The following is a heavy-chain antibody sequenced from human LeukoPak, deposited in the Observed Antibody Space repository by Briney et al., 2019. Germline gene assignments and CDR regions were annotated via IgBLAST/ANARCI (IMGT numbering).Heavy chain of an antibody. D-gene: IGHD6-13*01. Sequence: GGSLRLSCAASGFTFSRYWMHWVRQAPGKGLVWVSRADYDGSDTSYAVSVRGRFTISRDNAKNTLDLQMNSLSAEDTAVYYWATLAAAGTNYWGQGTLVTVSS. CDR2: ADYDGSDT. CDR3: ATLAAAGTNY. CDR1: GFTFSRYW. J-gene: IGHJ4*02. V-gene: IGHV3-74*01.